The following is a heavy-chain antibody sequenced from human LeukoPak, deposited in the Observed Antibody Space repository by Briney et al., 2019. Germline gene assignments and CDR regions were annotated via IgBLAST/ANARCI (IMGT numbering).Heavy chain of an antibody. D-gene: IGHD3-22*01. Sequence: GGSLRLSCAAYGFTVSSNYMSWVRQAPGKGLEWVSVIYSGGSTYYADSVKGRFTISRDNSKSTLYLQMNSLRAEDTAVYYCAKESYYYDSSGYYYLAFIDYWGQGTLVTVSS. CDR3: AKESYYYDSSGYYYLAFIDY. V-gene: IGHV3-53*01. CDR1: GFTVSSNY. CDR2: IYSGGST. J-gene: IGHJ4*02.